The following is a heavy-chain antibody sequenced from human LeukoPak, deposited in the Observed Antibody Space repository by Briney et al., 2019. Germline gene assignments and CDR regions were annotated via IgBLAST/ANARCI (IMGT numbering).Heavy chain of an antibody. Sequence: PGGSLRLSCAASRFTFSSYAMNWVRQAPGKGLEWVSAISNSGVSTYYADSVKGRFTISRDNSKNTLYLQVDSLRAEDTAVYYCARMSSTEIYYSYYMDVWGKGTTVTVSS. D-gene: IGHD6-6*01. CDR2: ISNSGVST. J-gene: IGHJ6*03. CDR1: RFTFSSYA. CDR3: ARMSSTEIYYSYYMDV. V-gene: IGHV3-23*01.